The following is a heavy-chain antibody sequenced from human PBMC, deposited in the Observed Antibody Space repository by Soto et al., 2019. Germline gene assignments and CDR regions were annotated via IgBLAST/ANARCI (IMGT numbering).Heavy chain of an antibody. Sequence: GGSLRLSCAASGFTFSSYAMSWVRQAPGKGLEWVSAISGSGGSTYYADSAKGRFTISRDNSKNTLYLQMNSLRAEDTAVYYCAKGYFDWLLFSWFDYWGQGTLVTVSS. V-gene: IGHV3-23*01. J-gene: IGHJ4*02. CDR2: ISGSGGST. D-gene: IGHD3-9*01. CDR3: AKGYFDWLLFSWFDY. CDR1: GFTFSSYA.